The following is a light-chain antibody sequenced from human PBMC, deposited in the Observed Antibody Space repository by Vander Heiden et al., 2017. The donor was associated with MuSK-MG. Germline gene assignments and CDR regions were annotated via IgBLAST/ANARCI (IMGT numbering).Light chain of an antibody. J-gene: IGKJ3*01. Sequence: IQMTPSPSSLSASVGDRVTITCRASQSISSYLNWYQQKPGKAPKLLIYAASSLQSGVPSRFSGSGSGTDFTLTISRLQPEDFATYYCQQRDSTPITFGHGTKVDIK. CDR2: AAS. CDR1: QSISSY. CDR3: QQRDSTPIT. V-gene: IGKV1-39*01.